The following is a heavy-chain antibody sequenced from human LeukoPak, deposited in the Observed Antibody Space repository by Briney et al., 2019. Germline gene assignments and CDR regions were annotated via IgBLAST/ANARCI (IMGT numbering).Heavy chain of an antibody. D-gene: IGHD6-13*01. J-gene: IGHJ4*02. CDR3: ARPTIAAAGNFEY. CDR2: ISSFSNFR. V-gene: IGHV3-11*03. Sequence: GGSLRLSCAASGFTFSNYAMSWVRQVPGKGLEWVSHISSFSNFRSYADSVKGRFTISRDNAKNSLYLQENSLRAEDTAVYYCARPTIAAAGNFEYWGQGTLVTVSS. CDR1: GFTFSNYA.